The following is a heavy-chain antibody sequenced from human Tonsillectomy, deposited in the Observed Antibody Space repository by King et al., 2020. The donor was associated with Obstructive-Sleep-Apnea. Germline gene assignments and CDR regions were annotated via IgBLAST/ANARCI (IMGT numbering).Heavy chain of an antibody. D-gene: IGHD2-15*01. Sequence: QLQESGPGLVKPSETLSLTCTVSGGSISSSSYYWGWIRQPPGKGLEWIGSIYYSVSTYYNPSLKSRVTISVDTSKNQFSLKLSAVTAADTAVYYCAGRGVEDYYYYGMDVWGQGTTVTVSS. CDR3: AGRGVEDYYYYGMDV. CDR1: GGSISSSSYY. CDR2: IYYSVST. J-gene: IGHJ6*02. V-gene: IGHV4-39*07.